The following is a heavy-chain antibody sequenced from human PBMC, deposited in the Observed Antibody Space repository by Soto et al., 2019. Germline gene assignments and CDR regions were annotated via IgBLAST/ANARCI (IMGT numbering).Heavy chain of an antibody. J-gene: IGHJ4*02. CDR1: GFSLSSYP. Sequence: QVQLVESGGGVVQPGRSLRLSCAASGFSLSSYPTHWVRHAPGKGPEWVAVISFDGTIQLYADSVKGRFTISRDTSTNTLFLQMNSLRTEDTAMYYCARDKKPGPPEFCDDWGQENLVTVSS. V-gene: IGHV3-30*04. D-gene: IGHD2-2*01. CDR2: ISFDGTIQ. CDR3: ARDKKPGPPEFCDD.